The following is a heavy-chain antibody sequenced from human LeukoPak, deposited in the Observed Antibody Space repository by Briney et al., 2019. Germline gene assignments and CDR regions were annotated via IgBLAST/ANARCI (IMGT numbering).Heavy chain of an antibody. CDR1: GYTFTNYD. D-gene: IGHD3-22*01. CDR2: MNPNIGNT. Sequence: ASVKVSCKAFGYTFTNYDINWVRQATGQGLEWMGWMNPNIGNTGYAQKFQGTVTFTRDTSISTAYMELSSLRSEDTAVYYCARSDLITYYYDSSGYLFDYWGQGTLVTVSS. J-gene: IGHJ4*02. V-gene: IGHV1-8*03. CDR3: ARSDLITYYYDSSGYLFDY.